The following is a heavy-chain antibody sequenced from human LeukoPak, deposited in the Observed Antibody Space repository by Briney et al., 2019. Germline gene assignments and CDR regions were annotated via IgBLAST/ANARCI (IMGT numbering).Heavy chain of an antibody. Sequence: GMSLRLSCAASGVTLSPYGMHWVRQAPGKGLEWVAVISYEGGTQHYADSVKGRFIISRDNPRNTLYLQMNILRTEDTAVCYCAKEGTPQVSTWYDLWGQGTQVIVSS. J-gene: IGHJ5*02. V-gene: IGHV3-30*18. CDR1: GVTLSPYG. D-gene: IGHD3-10*01. CDR2: ISYEGGTQ. CDR3: AKEGTPQVSTWYDL.